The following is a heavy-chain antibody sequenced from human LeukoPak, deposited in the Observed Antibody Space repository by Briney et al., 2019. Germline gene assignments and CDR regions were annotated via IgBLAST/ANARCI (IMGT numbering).Heavy chain of an antibody. CDR2: ISSSGSTI. Sequence: PGGSLRLSCAASGFPFSDYYMSWISQAPGKGLEWVSYISSSGSTIYYADTAKGRFTISRDNAKNSLYLQMNSLRAEDTAVYYCAKDGVYSSSQYYYYYMDVWGKGTTVTVSS. CDR1: GFPFSDYY. D-gene: IGHD6-13*01. J-gene: IGHJ6*03. V-gene: IGHV3-11*04. CDR3: AKDGVYSSSQYYYYYMDV.